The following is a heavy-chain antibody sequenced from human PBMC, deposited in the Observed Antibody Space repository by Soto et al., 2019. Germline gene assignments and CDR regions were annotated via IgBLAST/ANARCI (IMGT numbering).Heavy chain of an antibody. D-gene: IGHD5-12*01. Sequence: QVQLQESGPGLARPSETLSLTCSVSGGSVSGGAYQWTWIRQPPGKGLEWIGYVHFSGGTNYNPSLESRVTISIDTSRDQFSLELTSLTAADTAVYFCARDNMATFDYHHYGMDVWGQGTTVTVSS. J-gene: IGHJ6*02. CDR3: ARDNMATFDYHHYGMDV. V-gene: IGHV4-61*08. CDR2: VHFSGGT. CDR1: GGSVSGGAYQ.